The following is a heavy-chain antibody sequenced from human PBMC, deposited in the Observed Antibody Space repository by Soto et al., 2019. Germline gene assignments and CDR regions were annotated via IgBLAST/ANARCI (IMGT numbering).Heavy chain of an antibody. CDR1: GGSISSSNW. CDR3: ARAPLHRLAATRGYFDY. V-gene: IGHV4-4*02. D-gene: IGHD2-15*01. CDR2: IYHSGST. J-gene: IGHJ4*02. Sequence: SETLSLTCAVSGGSISSSNWWSWVRQPPGKGLEWIGEIYHSGSTNYNPSLKSRVTVSVDKSKNQFSLKLSSVTAADTAVYYCARAPLHRLAATRGYFDYWGQGTLVTVSS.